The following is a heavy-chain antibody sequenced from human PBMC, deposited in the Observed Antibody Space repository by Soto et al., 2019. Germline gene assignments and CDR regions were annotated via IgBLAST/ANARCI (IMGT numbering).Heavy chain of an antibody. CDR2: ISYDGINK. V-gene: IGHV3-30-3*01. CDR1: GFTFSSYA. J-gene: IGHJ4*02. D-gene: IGHD1-26*01. Sequence: AGSLRLSCAASGFTFSSYAMHWVRQAPGKGLEWVAVISYDGINKYYADSVQGRFTISRDISKNTLYLQMNSLRTEDTAVYYCSRPLYSGSYSDYYFVYWGQGTLVTVSS. CDR3: SRPLYSGSYSDYYFVY.